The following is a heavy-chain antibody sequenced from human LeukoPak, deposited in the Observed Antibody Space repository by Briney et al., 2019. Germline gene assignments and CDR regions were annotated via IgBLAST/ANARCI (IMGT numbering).Heavy chain of an antibody. J-gene: IGHJ5*02. Sequence: GGSLRLSCAASGFTFSDYYMSWIRQAPGKGLEWVSYISSSGSTIYYADSVKGRFTISRDNAKNSLYLQMNSPRAEDTAVYYCARDMTTVTSYWFDPWGQGTLVTVSS. CDR1: GFTFSDYY. V-gene: IGHV3-11*01. CDR2: ISSSGSTI. D-gene: IGHD4-11*01. CDR3: ARDMTTVTSYWFDP.